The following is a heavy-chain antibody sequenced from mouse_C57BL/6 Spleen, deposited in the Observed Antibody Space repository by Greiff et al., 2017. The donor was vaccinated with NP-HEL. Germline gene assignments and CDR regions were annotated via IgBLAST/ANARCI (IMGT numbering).Heavy chain of an antibody. J-gene: IGHJ3*01. Sequence: EVQRVESGGGLVKPGGSLKLSCAASGFTFSSYAMSWVRQTPEKRLAWVATISDGGSYTYYPDNVKGRFTISRDNAKNNLYLQMSHLKSEDTAMYYCARELGRGGWFAYWGQGTLVTVSA. CDR2: ISDGGSYT. V-gene: IGHV5-4*01. CDR1: GFTFSSYA. D-gene: IGHD4-1*01. CDR3: ARELGRGGWFAY.